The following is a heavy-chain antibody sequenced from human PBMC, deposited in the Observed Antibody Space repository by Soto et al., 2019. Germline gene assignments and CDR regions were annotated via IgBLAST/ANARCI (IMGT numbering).Heavy chain of an antibody. V-gene: IGHV4-59*01. Sequence: SETLSLTCTVSGASISGYHWGWIRQPPGKGLEWIGYLYYSGSTHYNPSLKSRVTMSVDTSKNQFSLKLTSVTVADTAVYYCARNYGHAFDIWGQGTMVTVSS. CDR2: LYYSGST. CDR3: ARNYGHAFDI. CDR1: GASISGYH. D-gene: IGHD1-7*01. J-gene: IGHJ3*02.